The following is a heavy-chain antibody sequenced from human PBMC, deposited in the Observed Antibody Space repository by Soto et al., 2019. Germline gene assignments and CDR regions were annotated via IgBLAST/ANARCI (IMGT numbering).Heavy chain of an antibody. J-gene: IGHJ5*02. D-gene: IGHD3-9*01. CDR2: IYYSGST. Sequence: ETLSLTCTVSGGSISSYYWSWIRQPPGKGLEWIGYIYYSGSTNYNPSLKSRVTISVDTSKNQFSLKLSSVTAADTAVYYCAREGYFDWFHNWFDPWGQGTLVTXSS. CDR3: AREGYFDWFHNWFDP. V-gene: IGHV4-59*01. CDR1: GGSISSYY.